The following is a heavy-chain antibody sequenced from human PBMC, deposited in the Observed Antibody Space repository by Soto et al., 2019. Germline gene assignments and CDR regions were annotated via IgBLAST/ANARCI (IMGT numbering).Heavy chain of an antibody. J-gene: IGHJ1*01. V-gene: IGHV3-53*01. D-gene: IGHD3-22*01. Sequence: EVQLVESGGGLIQPGGSLRLSCAASGFTVSSNYMSWVRQAPGKGLEWVSVIYSGGSTYYADSVKGRFTISRDNSKNTRYLQMNSLGAEDTAVYYCAIDRVESGYPEYFHHWGQGTLVTVSS. CDR3: AIDRVESGYPEYFHH. CDR2: IYSGGST. CDR1: GFTVSSNY.